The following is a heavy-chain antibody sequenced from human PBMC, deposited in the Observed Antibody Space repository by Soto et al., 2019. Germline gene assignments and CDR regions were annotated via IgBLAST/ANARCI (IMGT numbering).Heavy chain of an antibody. CDR3: AGDPDSHYHDRHASSYP. CDR1: GGTFSTYT. Sequence: QVQLVQSGAEVKKPGSSVKVSCKASGGTFSTYTITWVRQAPGQGLEWMGRIIPIIGIINYAQKFQGRVTSSADKFTGTAYMELTGLRSDDTAVYYCAGDPDSHYHDRHASSYPWGQGTLVTVSS. V-gene: IGHV1-69*08. CDR2: IIPIIGII. J-gene: IGHJ5*02. D-gene: IGHD4-4*01.